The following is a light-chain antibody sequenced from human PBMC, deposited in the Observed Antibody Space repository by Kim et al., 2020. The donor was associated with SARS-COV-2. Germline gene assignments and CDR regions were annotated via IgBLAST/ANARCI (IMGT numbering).Light chain of an antibody. V-gene: IGKV3-20*01. Sequence: WSPGERDTITCRASQGVGGRYVGWQQKKPGEAHRLIIYGASSRATGIPERCSGGGSGTGINLISSILEHDESAVYYCKQYGSSLIFGGGTKVDIK. CDR1: QGVGGRY. CDR3: KQYGSSLI. CDR2: GAS. J-gene: IGKJ4*01.